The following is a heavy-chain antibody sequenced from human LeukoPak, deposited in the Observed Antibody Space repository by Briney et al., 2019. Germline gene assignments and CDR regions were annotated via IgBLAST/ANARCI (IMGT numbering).Heavy chain of an antibody. CDR3: AKSWSGYYHYYMDV. CDR1: GFSFRTYA. J-gene: IGHJ6*03. V-gene: IGHV3-30*02. CDR2: IGNDGTNR. D-gene: IGHD3-3*01. Sequence: GSLRLSCAASGFSFRTYAMHWVRQAPGKGLEWVASIGNDGTNRNHVDSVKGRFTISRDNSKNTVFLQMDSLRPEDTAIYYCAKSWSGYYHYYMDVWGTGTTVTVSS.